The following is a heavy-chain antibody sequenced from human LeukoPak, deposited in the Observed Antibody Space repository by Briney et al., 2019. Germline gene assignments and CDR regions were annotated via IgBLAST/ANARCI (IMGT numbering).Heavy chain of an antibody. Sequence: ASVKVSCKASGYTFTTHDINWVRQATGQGLEWLGWMSPNSGDTGYAQKFQGRVTMTRDTSTSTVYMELSSLRSEDTAVYYCAREGAIVVVPAAMGWWYNWFDPWGQGTLVTVSS. CDR2: MSPNSGDT. CDR3: AREGAIVVVPAAMGWWYNWFDP. CDR1: GYTFTTHD. D-gene: IGHD2-2*01. J-gene: IGHJ5*02. V-gene: IGHV1-8*01.